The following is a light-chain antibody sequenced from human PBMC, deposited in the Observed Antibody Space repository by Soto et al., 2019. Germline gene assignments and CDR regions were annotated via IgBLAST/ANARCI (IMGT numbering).Light chain of an antibody. J-gene: IGKJ4*01. V-gene: IGKV3-15*01. CDR2: VAS. Sequence: EIVMTQSPATLSVSPGERATLSRRASQSISTNLAWYQQKPGQAPRLLIYVASTSATGIPARFSGSGSGTEFTLTISSLQSEDFAVYYCQQHYDWPPGRLTFGGGTKVEIK. CDR3: QQHYDWPPGRLT. CDR1: QSISTN.